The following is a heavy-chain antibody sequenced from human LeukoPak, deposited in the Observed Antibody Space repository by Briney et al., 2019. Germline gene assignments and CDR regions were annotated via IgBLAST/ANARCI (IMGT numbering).Heavy chain of an antibody. CDR1: GGSISSSSYY. Sequence: PSETLSLTCTVSGGSISSSSYYWGWIRQPPGKGLEWIGSIYYSGSTYYNPSLKSRVTISVDTSKNQFSLKLSSVTAADTAVYYCARRCSGGSCYMRGCYYMDVWGKGTTVTVSS. CDR2: IYYSGST. CDR3: ARRCSGGSCYMRGCYYMDV. J-gene: IGHJ6*03. V-gene: IGHV4-39*01. D-gene: IGHD2-15*01.